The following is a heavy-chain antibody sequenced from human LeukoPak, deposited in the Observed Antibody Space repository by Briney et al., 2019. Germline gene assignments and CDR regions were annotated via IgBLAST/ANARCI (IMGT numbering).Heavy chain of an antibody. CDR2: IWYDGSNK. J-gene: IGHJ4*02. D-gene: IGHD6-19*01. Sequence: PGGSLRLSCAASGFTFSRFWMNWVRQAPGRGLEWVADIWYDGSNKYYEDSVKGRFTISRDNSKNTLYLQMNSLRAEDTAVYYCARDPGVRWLVGFDYWGQGTLVTVSS. CDR1: GFTFSRFW. CDR3: ARDPGVRWLVGFDY. V-gene: IGHV3-33*07.